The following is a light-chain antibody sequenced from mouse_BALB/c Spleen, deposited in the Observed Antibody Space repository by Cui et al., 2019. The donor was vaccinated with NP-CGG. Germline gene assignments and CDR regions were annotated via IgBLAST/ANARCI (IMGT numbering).Light chain of an antibody. V-gene: IGLV1*01. Sequence: AFVSQESALNTTPGETVTLTCRSSTGAVTTSNYANWVQEKPDHLFTGLIGGTHNRAPGVPARFSRSLIGDKAALTITGAQTEDEAIYFCALWYSNHWVFGGGTKLTVL. CDR1: TGAVTTSNY. CDR3: ALWYSNHWV. CDR2: GTH. J-gene: IGLJ1*01.